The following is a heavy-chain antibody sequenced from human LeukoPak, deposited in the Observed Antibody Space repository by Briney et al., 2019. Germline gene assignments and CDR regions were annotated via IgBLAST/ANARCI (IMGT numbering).Heavy chain of an antibody. CDR3: ARREAIYWGAAIDY. CDR2: ISYDGSNK. D-gene: IGHD6-13*01. J-gene: IGHJ4*02. Sequence: PGGSLRLSCAASGFTFSSYGMHWVRQAPGKGLEWVAVISYDGSNKYYADSVKGRFTISRDNSKNTLYLQMNSLRAEDTAVYYCARREAIYWGAAIDYWGQGTLVTVSS. CDR1: GFTFSSYG. V-gene: IGHV3-30*03.